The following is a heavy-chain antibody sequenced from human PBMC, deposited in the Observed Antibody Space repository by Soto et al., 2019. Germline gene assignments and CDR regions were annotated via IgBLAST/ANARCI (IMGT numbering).Heavy chain of an antibody. Sequence: GGSLRLSCAASGFTFSSYWMSWVRQAPGKGLEWVANIKQDGSEKYYVDSVKGRFTISRDNAKNSLYLQTNSLRAEDTAVYYCARDKGLRYFGMDVWGQGTTVTVSS. V-gene: IGHV3-7*01. CDR2: IKQDGSEK. CDR3: ARDKGLRYFGMDV. D-gene: IGHD3-9*01. J-gene: IGHJ6*02. CDR1: GFTFSSYW.